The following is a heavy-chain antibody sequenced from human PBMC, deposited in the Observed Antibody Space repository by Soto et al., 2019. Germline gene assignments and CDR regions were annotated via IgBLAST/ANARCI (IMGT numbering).Heavy chain of an antibody. CDR1: GGSISSYY. CDR2: IYYSGST. V-gene: IGHV4-59*01. J-gene: IGHJ6*02. D-gene: IGHD6-13*01. Sequence: SETLSLTCIVSGGSISSYYWSWIRQPPGKGLEWIGYIYYSGSTNYNPSLKSRVTISVDTSKNQFSLKLSSVTAADTAVYYCASGGLAAAHYYYYYGMDVWGQGTTVTVSS. CDR3: ASGGLAAAHYYYYYGMDV.